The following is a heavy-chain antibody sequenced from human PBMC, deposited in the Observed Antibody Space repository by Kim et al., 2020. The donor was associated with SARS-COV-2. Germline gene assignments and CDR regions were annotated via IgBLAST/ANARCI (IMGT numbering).Heavy chain of an antibody. Sequence: AQKFQGRVTITADESTSTAYMELSSLGSEDRAVYYCARDPQLVIMTGMDVWGQGTTVTVSS. J-gene: IGHJ6*02. D-gene: IGHD3-9*01. CDR3: ARDPQLVIMTGMDV. V-gene: IGHV1-69*01.